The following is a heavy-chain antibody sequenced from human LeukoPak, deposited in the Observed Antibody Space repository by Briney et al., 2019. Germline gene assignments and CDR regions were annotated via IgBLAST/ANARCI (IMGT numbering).Heavy chain of an antibody. V-gene: IGHV3-30*02. CDR3: AKDSIGLLWFGEAMGDY. D-gene: IGHD3-10*01. CDR1: GFPFSRYG. CDR2: IRYDGSNK. J-gene: IGHJ4*02. Sequence: GGSLGLSCAASGFPFSRYGMHWARPAPGKGLEWVAFIRYDGSNKYYADSVKGRLTISRDNSKSTLYLQMNSLRAEDTAVYYCAKDSIGLLWFGEAMGDYWGQGTLVTVSS.